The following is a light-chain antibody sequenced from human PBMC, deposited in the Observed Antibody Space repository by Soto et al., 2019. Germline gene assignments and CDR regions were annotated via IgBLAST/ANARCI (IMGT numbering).Light chain of an antibody. Sequence: QSALTQPASVSGSPGQSITISCTGTSSDFGNYNLVSWYQQHPGKVPKLILFEVNKRPSGVSGRFSGSKSGNTASLTISGLQAEDEADYYCCSFTSSNTHAFGTGTKVTVL. CDR2: EVN. V-gene: IGLV2-23*02. J-gene: IGLJ1*01. CDR3: CSFTSSNTHA. CDR1: SSDFGNYNL.